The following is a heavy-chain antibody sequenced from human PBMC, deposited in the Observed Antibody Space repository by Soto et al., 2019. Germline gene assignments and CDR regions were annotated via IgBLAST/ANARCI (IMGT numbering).Heavy chain of an antibody. CDR1: GFTFSSYA. J-gene: IGHJ4*02. CDR2: ISYDGSNK. CDR3: ARDEDGIAVAPFDY. D-gene: IGHD6-19*01. V-gene: IGHV3-30-3*01. Sequence: GGSLRLSCAASGFTFSSYAMHWVRQAPGKGLEWVAVISYDGSNKYYADSVKGRFTISRDNSKNTLYPQMNSLRAEDTAVYYCARDEDGIAVAPFDYWGQGTLVTVSS.